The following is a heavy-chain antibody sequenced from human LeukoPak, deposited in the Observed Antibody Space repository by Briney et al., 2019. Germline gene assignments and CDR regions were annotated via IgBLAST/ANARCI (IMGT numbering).Heavy chain of an antibody. CDR1: GGSINSYY. D-gene: IGHD1-1*01. Sequence: SETLSLTCAVSGGSINSYYWSWIRQPPGKGLEWIGYIYSRGTTNYNPSLKSRVTISVDTSKNQFSLRLNSVTAADTAVYFCAGKGAAGTGFDYWGQGTQVTVSS. CDR3: AGKGAAGTGFDY. CDR2: IYSRGTT. V-gene: IGHV4-59*01. J-gene: IGHJ4*02.